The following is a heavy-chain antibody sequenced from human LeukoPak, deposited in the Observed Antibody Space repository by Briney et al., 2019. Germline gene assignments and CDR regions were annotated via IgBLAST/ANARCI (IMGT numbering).Heavy chain of an antibody. CDR2: ISAYNGNT. V-gene: IGHV1-18*01. Sequence: ASVKVSCMASGYTFTSYGISWVRQAPGQGLEWMGWISAYNGNTNYAQKLQGRVTMPTDTSTSTAYIELSSLRSEDTAVYYCASDVVVVAAWRFDPWGQGTLVTVSS. CDR1: GYTFTSYG. CDR3: ASDVVVVAAWRFDP. D-gene: IGHD2-15*01. J-gene: IGHJ5*02.